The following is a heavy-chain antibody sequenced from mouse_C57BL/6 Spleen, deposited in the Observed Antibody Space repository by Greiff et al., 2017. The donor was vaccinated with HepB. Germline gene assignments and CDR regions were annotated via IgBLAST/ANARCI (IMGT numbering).Heavy chain of an antibody. CDR2: ISSGSCTI. Sequence: EVQLVESGGGLVKPGGSLKLSCAASGFTFSDYGMHWVRHAPEKGLEWVAYISSGSCTIYYADTVKGRFTISRDNAKNTLFLQMTSLRSEDTAMYYCARPYYYGSSYDWYFDVWGTGTTVTVSS. D-gene: IGHD1-1*01. V-gene: IGHV5-17*01. CDR3: ARPYYYGSSYDWYFDV. J-gene: IGHJ1*03. CDR1: GFTFSDYG.